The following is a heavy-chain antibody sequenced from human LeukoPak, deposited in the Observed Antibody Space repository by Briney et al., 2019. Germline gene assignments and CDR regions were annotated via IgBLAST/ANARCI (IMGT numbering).Heavy chain of an antibody. D-gene: IGHD4-17*01. CDR1: GGSFSDSY. CDR3: AAIYDDFSDFDY. CDR2: VTHDGRI. J-gene: IGHJ4*02. Sequence: SETLSLTCAVHGGSFSDSYWNWIRQPPGKGREWIGEVTHDGRIIYNPSPRGRVTISVDTSMNQYSLRLTAVAAAETAVYYCAAIYDDFSDFDYWAQGILVTVSS. V-gene: IGHV4-34*01.